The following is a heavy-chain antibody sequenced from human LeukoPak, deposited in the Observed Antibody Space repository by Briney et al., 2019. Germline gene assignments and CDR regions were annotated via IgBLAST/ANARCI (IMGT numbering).Heavy chain of an antibody. CDR1: GFTFNSHA. CDR2: ISGSGGHT. D-gene: IGHD3-10*01. Sequence: GGSLRLSCEASGFTFNSHAMTWVRLAPGKGLEWVSSISGSGGHTYYADSVKGRFTISRDNSKNTLYLQMNSLRAEDTAVYYCARVTYGSGTYGAFDYWGQGTLVTVSS. CDR3: ARVTYGSGTYGAFDY. V-gene: IGHV3-23*01. J-gene: IGHJ4*02.